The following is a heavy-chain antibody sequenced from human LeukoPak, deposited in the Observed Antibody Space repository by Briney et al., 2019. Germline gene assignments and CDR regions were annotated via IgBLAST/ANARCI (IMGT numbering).Heavy chain of an antibody. CDR2: ISAHNGNT. J-gene: IGHJ4*02. D-gene: IGHD3-3*01. CDR3: ARASYDFWSGYWVPPRY. Sequence: ASVKVSCKASGYTFTSYGISWVRQAPGQGLEWMGWISAHNGNTNYAQKLQGRVTMTTDTSTSTAYMELRSLRSDDTAVYYCARASYDFWSGYWVPPRYWGQGTLVTVSS. CDR1: GYTFTSYG. V-gene: IGHV1-18*01.